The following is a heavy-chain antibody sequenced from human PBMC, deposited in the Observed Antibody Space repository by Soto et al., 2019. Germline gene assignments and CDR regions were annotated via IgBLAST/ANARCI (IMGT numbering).Heavy chain of an antibody. J-gene: IGHJ5*02. Sequence: GGSLRLSCVAAEFTFSKDWVHWVRQAPGEGRGWVARVNMEGTKTAYADSVKGRFTVSRDNANNTLYLKMNSLGVADKYVYYCARDYYYDSRSSSVNWFDPWGQGTLVTVSS. D-gene: IGHD3-22*01. V-gene: IGHV3-74*01. CDR3: ARDYYYDSRSSSVNWFDP. CDR2: VNMEGTKT. CDR1: EFTFSKDW.